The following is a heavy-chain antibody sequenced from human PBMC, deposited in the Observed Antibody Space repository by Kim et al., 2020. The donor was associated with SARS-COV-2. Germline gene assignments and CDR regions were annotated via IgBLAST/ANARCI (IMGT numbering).Heavy chain of an antibody. CDR2: IGSVTNDV. Sequence: GGSLRLSCEASGFSFDSYAMNWVRQAPGKGLEWISYIGSVTNDVYYADSVKGRFTISRDNAKRSLFLQMNSLRDEDTAVYHCARVAVPGVHQFEPWGQGTLVTVSS. D-gene: IGHD2-2*01. J-gene: IGHJ5*02. V-gene: IGHV3-48*02. CDR1: GFSFDSYA. CDR3: ARVAVPGVHQFEP.